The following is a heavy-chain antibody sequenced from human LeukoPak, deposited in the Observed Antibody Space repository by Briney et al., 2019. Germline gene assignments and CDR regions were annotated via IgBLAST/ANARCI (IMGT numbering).Heavy chain of an antibody. V-gene: IGHV3-21*01. J-gene: IGHJ4*02. Sequence: GGSLRLSCAASGFTFSSRGMHWVRQAPGKGLEWVSSISSSSSYIYYADSVKGRFTISRDNAKNSLYLQMNSLRAEDTAVYYCARDAIQLWFSPFDYWGQGTLVTVSS. CDR3: ARDAIQLWFSPFDY. CDR1: GFTFSSRG. D-gene: IGHD5-18*01. CDR2: ISSSSSYI.